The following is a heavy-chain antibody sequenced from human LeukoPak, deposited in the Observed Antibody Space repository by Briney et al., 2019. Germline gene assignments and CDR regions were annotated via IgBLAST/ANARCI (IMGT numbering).Heavy chain of an antibody. V-gene: IGHV3-23*01. CDR1: GFTFSSYA. Sequence: PGGSLRLSCAASGFTFSSYAMGWVRQAPGKGLEWVSTISDTGGSTYSADSVKGRFAISRDNSKNTLFLQMNSLRAEDTAVYYCATSRRVYDSHSYYFNYWGQGTLVTVSS. CDR2: ISDTGGST. D-gene: IGHD6-13*01. CDR3: ATSRRVYDSHSYYFNY. J-gene: IGHJ4*02.